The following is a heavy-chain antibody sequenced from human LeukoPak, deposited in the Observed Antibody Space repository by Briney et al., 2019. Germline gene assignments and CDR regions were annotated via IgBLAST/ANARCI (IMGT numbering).Heavy chain of an antibody. V-gene: IGHV3-30*01. Sequence: GRSLRLSCAASGFTFSSYAMHWVRQAPGKGLEWVAVISYDGSNKYYADSVKGRFTISRDNSKNTLYLQMNSLRAEDTAVYYCARDLSSSPSDYWGQGTLVTVSS. J-gene: IGHJ4*02. CDR2: ISYDGSNK. D-gene: IGHD6-6*01. CDR3: ARDLSSSPSDY. CDR1: GFTFSSYA.